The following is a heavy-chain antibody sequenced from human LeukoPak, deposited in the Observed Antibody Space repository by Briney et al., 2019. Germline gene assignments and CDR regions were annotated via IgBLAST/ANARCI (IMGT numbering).Heavy chain of an antibody. Sequence: ASVKVSCKASGYTFTRYGVNWVRQAPGQGLEWMGGIIPIFGTANYAQKFQGRVTITTDESTSTAYMELSSLRSEDTAVYYCARDFSAAGTGDYYYMDVWGKGTTVTVS. J-gene: IGHJ6*03. V-gene: IGHV1-69*05. CDR2: IIPIFGTA. CDR1: GYTFTRYG. D-gene: IGHD6-13*01. CDR3: ARDFSAAGTGDYYYMDV.